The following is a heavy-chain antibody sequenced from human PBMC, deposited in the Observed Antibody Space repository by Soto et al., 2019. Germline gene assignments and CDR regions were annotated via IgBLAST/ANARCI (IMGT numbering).Heavy chain of an antibody. V-gene: IGHV3-30-3*01. Sequence: QVQLVESGGGVVQPGRALRLSCAASEFAFSTHAMHWVRQAPGEGLEWVAAISFDGTNKYYADSVKGRFTISRDNSRSTLYLQMNSLRIEDTAVYYCSASRDYNWFDPWGQGTLVTVSS. CDR3: SASRDYNWFDP. CDR2: ISFDGTNK. J-gene: IGHJ5*02. CDR1: EFAFSTHA. D-gene: IGHD2-21*02.